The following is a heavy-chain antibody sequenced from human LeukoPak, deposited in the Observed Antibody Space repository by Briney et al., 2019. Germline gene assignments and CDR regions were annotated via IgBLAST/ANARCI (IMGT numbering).Heavy chain of an antibody. CDR2: ISYDGSNK. CDR1: GFTFSSYG. D-gene: IGHD6-13*01. J-gene: IGHJ4*02. CDR3: AKDLKLGIVQGPAAAGPDY. V-gene: IGHV3-30*18. Sequence: SGRSLRLSCAASGFTFSSYGMHWVRQAPGKGLEWVAVISYDGSNKYYVDSVKGRFTISRDNSKNTVYLQMNSLRAEDTAVYYCAKDLKLGIVQGPAAAGPDYWGQGTLVTVSS.